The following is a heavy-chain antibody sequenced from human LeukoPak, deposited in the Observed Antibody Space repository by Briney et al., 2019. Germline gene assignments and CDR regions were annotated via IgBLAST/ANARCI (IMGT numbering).Heavy chain of an antibody. CDR3: ARASSRSTIFDS. V-gene: IGHV3-66*01. D-gene: IGHD5/OR15-5a*01. Sequence: GGSLRLSCAASGFTVSSNYMSWVRQAPGKGLEWASAFYSGGTTYYADSVKGRFTISTDNSKNTVYLQMNSLTAEDTAVYYCARASSRSTIFDSWGQGTLVTVSS. J-gene: IGHJ4*02. CDR2: FYSGGTT. CDR1: GFTVSSNY.